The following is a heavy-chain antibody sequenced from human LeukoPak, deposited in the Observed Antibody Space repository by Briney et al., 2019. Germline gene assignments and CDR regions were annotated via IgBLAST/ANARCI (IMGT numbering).Heavy chain of an antibody. Sequence: SETLSLTCTVSGGSISSSSYYWGWIRQPPGKGLEWIGEINHSGSTNYNPSLKSRVTISVDTSKNQFSLKLSSVTAADTAVYYCARDDYGGNVYWGQGTLVTVSS. CDR3: ARDDYGGNVY. CDR1: GGSISSSSYY. D-gene: IGHD4-23*01. J-gene: IGHJ4*02. V-gene: IGHV4-39*07. CDR2: INHSGST.